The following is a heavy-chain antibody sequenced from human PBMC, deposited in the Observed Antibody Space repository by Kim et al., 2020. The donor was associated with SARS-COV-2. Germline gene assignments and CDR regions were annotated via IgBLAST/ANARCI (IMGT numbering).Heavy chain of an antibody. D-gene: IGHD6-13*01. J-gene: IGHJ6*03. CDR2: INQDEGKK. Sequence: GGSLRLSCAASGFTLSSYWMSWVRQAPGKGLEWVAKINQDEGKKYYGDSVKGRFPISRDNTKNSLSLQINSLRAEDTAKYYFGGSNSGRAGGKVDFWG. CDR3: GGSNSGRAGGKVDF. CDR1: GFTLSSYW. V-gene: IGHV3-7*03.